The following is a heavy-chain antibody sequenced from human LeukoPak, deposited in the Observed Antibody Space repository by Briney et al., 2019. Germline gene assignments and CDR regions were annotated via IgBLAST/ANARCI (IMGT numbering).Heavy chain of an antibody. CDR3: ARHRANWFDP. Sequence: SETLSLTCTVSGGSISSSSYYWGWIRQPPEKGLEWIGSIYYSGSTYYNPSLKSRVTISVDTSKNQFSLKLSSVTAADTAVYYCARHRANWFDPWGQGTLVTVSS. CDR2: IYYSGST. J-gene: IGHJ5*02. V-gene: IGHV4-39*01. CDR1: GGSISSSSYY.